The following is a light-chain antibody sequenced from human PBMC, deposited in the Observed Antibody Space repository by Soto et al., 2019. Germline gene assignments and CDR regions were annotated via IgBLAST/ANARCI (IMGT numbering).Light chain of an antibody. Sequence: QSMLTQPPSVSGAPGQRVTISYTGSSSNIGAGYDVHWYQQLPGTAPKLLIYGNSNRPSGVPDRFSGSKSGTSASLAITGLRAEDEADYYCQSYDSSLSGWVFGGGTKLTVL. CDR2: GNS. V-gene: IGLV1-40*01. J-gene: IGLJ3*02. CDR1: SSNIGAGYD. CDR3: QSYDSSLSGWV.